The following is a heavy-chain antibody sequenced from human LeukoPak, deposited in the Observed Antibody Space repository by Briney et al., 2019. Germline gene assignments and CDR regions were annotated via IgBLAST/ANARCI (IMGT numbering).Heavy chain of an antibody. J-gene: IGHJ3*02. CDR3: ARGSYGDRISDDAFDI. CDR2: INPNSGGT. Sequence: ASVKVSCKASGHTFTSYDIKWVRQAPGKGLEWMGWINPNSGGTNYAQKFQGRVTMTSDTSISTAYMELSRLRSNDTAVYYCARGSYGDRISDDAFDIWGQGTMVTVSS. V-gene: IGHV1-2*02. D-gene: IGHD4-17*01. CDR1: GHTFTSYD.